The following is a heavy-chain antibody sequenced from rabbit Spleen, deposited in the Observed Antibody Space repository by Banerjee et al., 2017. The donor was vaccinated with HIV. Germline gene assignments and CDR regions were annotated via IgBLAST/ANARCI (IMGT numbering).Heavy chain of an antibody. CDR2: IDLLFGTT. J-gene: IGHJ4*01. CDR3: VRGASESGYYSL. D-gene: IGHD1-1*01. V-gene: IGHV1S47*01. CDR1: GFDFSRTG. Sequence: QEPLKESGGGLVQPGGSLKLSCKASGFDFSRTGLSWVRQAPGKGLEWIGYIDLLFGTTYYANWVNGRFTISSYNAQNTLYLQLNSLTAADTATYFCVRGASESGYYSLWGPGTLVTVS.